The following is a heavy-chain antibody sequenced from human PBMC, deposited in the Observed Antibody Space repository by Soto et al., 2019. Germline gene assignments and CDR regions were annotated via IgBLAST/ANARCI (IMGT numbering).Heavy chain of an antibody. Sequence: EVQLVESGGGLVQPGGSLRLSCAASGFTFSSYSMNWVRQAPGKGLEWVSYISASSSTMYYTDSVKGRFTISRDAAKNALYMQMNSLRDEDTAVFYCASDCISTRCYERGGWFDPWGQGTLVTVSS. CDR2: ISASSSTM. CDR3: ASDCISTRCYERGGWFDP. V-gene: IGHV3-48*02. J-gene: IGHJ5*02. D-gene: IGHD2-2*01. CDR1: GFTFSSYS.